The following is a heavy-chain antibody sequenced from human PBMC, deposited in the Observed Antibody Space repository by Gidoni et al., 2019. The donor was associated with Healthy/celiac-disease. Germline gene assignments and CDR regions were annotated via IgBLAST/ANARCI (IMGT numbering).Heavy chain of an antibody. V-gene: IGHV1-69*01. D-gene: IGHD3-22*01. Sequence: QVQLVQSGAEVKTPGSSVKVSCKASGGTFSSYAISWVRQAPGQGLEWMGGIIPIFGTANYAQKFQGRVTITADESTSTAYMELSSLRSEDTAVYYCAREKLPSYDSSGYYRNPNWFDPWGQGTLVTVSS. J-gene: IGHJ5*02. CDR1: GGTFSSYA. CDR3: AREKLPSYDSSGYYRNPNWFDP. CDR2: IIPIFGTA.